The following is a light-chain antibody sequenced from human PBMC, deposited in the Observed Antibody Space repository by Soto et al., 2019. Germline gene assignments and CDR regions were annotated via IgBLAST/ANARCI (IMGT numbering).Light chain of an antibody. CDR3: SSYAGSNNYV. V-gene: IGLV2-8*01. CDR1: SSDVGGYNY. CDR2: EVS. Sequence: QSALTQPPSASGSLGQSVTISCTGTSSDVGGYNYVSWYQQHPGKAPKLMIYEVSKRPSGVPDRFSGSKSGNTASLTVSGLEAEDEAYYYCSSYAGSNNYVFGTGTKLTVL. J-gene: IGLJ1*01.